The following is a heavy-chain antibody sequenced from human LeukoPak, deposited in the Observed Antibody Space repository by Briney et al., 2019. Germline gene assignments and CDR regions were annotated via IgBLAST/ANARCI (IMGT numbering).Heavy chain of an antibody. V-gene: IGHV1-69*13. CDR2: IIPMFGTG. J-gene: IGHJ4*02. CDR3: VIFPRDILRYSADY. D-gene: IGHD2/OR15-2a*01. CDR1: GGTFRNYV. Sequence: SVKVSCKASGGTFRNYVVTWVRQAPGQGLELMGGIIPMFGTGNYAQKLQGRVTITADESTSTAYMELSSLRLEDTAVYYCVIFPRDILRYSADYWGQGTLVTVSS.